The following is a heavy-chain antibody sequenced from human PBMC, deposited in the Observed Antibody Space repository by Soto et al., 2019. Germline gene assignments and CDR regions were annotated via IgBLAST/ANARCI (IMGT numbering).Heavy chain of an antibody. CDR3: AKDRRAGGNSAFYFDF. D-gene: IGHD3-16*01. CDR1: GFKFSNYA. CDR2: ISATGSGT. Sequence: PVVSLRLSWAASGFKFSNYAMSWVRQAPGKGLEWVSLISATGSGTYYADSVKGRFTISRDNSHNTLYLQVHSLTAEDTAVYYCAKDRRAGGNSAFYFDFWGQGAQVTVSS. J-gene: IGHJ4*02. V-gene: IGHV3-23*01.